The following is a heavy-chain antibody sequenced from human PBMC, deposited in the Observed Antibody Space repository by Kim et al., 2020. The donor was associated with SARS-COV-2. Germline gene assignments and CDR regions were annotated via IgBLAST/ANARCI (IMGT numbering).Heavy chain of an antibody. CDR2: IWYDGSNK. Sequence: GGSLRLSCAASGFTFSSYGMHWVRQAPGKGLEWVAVIWYDGSNKYYADSVKGRFTISRDNSKNTLYLQMNSLRAEDTAIYYCAKDRGGSGWPVFDYWGQGTLVTVTS. J-gene: IGHJ4*02. CDR1: GFTFSSYG. CDR3: AKDRGGSGWPVFDY. V-gene: IGHV3-33*06. D-gene: IGHD6-19*01.